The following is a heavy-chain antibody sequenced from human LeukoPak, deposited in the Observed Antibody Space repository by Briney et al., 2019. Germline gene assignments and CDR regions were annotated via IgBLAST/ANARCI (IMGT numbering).Heavy chain of an antibody. D-gene: IGHD3-22*01. V-gene: IGHV1-8*01. J-gene: IGHJ4*02. CDR2: MNPNSGNT. CDR1: GYTFTSYD. CDR3: ARGSDSAGYDSSGYYYAHFDY. Sequence: GASVKVSCKASGYTFTSYDINWVRQATGQGLEWMGWMNPNSGNTGYAQKFQGRVTMTRDTSISTAYMELSRLRSDDTAVYYCARGSDSAGYDSSGYYYAHFDYWGQGTLVTVSS.